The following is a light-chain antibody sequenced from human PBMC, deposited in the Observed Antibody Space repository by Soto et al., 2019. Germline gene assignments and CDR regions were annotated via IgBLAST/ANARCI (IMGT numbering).Light chain of an antibody. CDR2: GAY. CDR3: QQSGSSPIT. V-gene: IGKV3-15*01. J-gene: IGKJ5*01. Sequence: EIVMTQSPATLSVSPGERTTLSCRASQSVGNNLAWYQQKPGQAPRLLIYGAYTRATGIPARFSGSGSGTDFTLTITNLQSEDFAVYYCQQSGSSPITFGQATRLEIK. CDR1: QSVGNN.